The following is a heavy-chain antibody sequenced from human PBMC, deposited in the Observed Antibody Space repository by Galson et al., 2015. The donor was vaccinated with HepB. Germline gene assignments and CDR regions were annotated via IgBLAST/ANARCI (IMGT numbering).Heavy chain of an antibody. D-gene: IGHD2-15*01. CDR1: GYTFTSYA. CDR2: INAGNGNT. V-gene: IGHV1-3*01. CDR3: ARGGYCSGGSCYHFNWFDP. J-gene: IGHJ5*02. Sequence: SVKVSCKASGYTFTSYAMHWVRQAPGQRLEWMGWINAGNGNTKYSQKFQGRVTITRDTSASTAYMELSSLRSEDTAVYYCARGGYCSGGSCYHFNWFDPWGQGTLVTVSS.